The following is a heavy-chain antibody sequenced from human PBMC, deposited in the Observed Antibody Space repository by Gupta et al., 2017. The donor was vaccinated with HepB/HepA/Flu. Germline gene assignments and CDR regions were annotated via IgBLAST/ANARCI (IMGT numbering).Heavy chain of an antibody. D-gene: IGHD2-2*01. V-gene: IGHV3-23*01. CDR2: VSDSVGGT. Sequence: EVQLLESGGGLVQPGGSLRLSCATSGFTFSSYAMSWVRQAPGKGLEWVSIVSDSVGGTYYADSVKCRFTSSRDNSNNTVYLQMNSLRAEDTAVYYCAKDRKPSEYLGMHVWGQGTTVTVS. CDR3: AKDRKPSEYLGMHV. CDR1: GFTFSSYA. J-gene: IGHJ6*02.